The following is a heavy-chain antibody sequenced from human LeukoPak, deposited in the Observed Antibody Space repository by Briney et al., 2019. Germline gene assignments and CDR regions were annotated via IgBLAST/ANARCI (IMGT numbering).Heavy chain of an antibody. D-gene: IGHD6-6*01. CDR1: GYTFTSYA. J-gene: IGHJ5*02. V-gene: IGHV1-3*01. CDR3: ARGGDSSSSAPHWFDP. Sequence: ASVRVSCTASGYTFTSYAMHWVRQAPGQRLEWMGWINAGNGDTKFSQRFQGRVTITGDTSASTAYMELSSLRSEDTAVYYCARGGDSSSSAPHWFDPWGQGTLVTVSS. CDR2: INAGNGDT.